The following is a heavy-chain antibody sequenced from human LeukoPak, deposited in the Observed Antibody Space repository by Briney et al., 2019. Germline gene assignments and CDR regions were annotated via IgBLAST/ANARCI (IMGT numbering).Heavy chain of an antibody. D-gene: IGHD2/OR15-2a*01. Sequence: GGFLRLSCAASGFTFGSYAMSWVRQAPGKGLEWVSSISGSGGSTYYADSVKGRFTISRDNSKNTLYLQMNSLRAEDTAVYYCAKDDTLNWFDPWGQGTLVTVSS. V-gene: IGHV3-23*01. CDR2: ISGSGGST. J-gene: IGHJ5*02. CDR1: GFTFGSYA. CDR3: AKDDTLNWFDP.